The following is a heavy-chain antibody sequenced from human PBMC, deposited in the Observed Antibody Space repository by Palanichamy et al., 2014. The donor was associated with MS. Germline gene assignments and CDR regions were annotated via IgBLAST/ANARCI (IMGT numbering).Heavy chain of an antibody. V-gene: IGHV3-13*01. CDR1: GFSFSGSD. Sequence: EVQLVESGGGLVQPGGSLRLSCAVSGFSFSGSDMHWVRQAPGKGLEWVSAIGAGGDTYYPGSVKGRFTISREDARNSLYLQMNSLTAGDTAVYYCVREPNQNSDWNDWYFDLWGRGTLVTVSS. CDR3: VREPNQNSDWNDWYFDL. D-gene: IGHD1-1*01. CDR2: IGAGGDT. J-gene: IGHJ2*01.